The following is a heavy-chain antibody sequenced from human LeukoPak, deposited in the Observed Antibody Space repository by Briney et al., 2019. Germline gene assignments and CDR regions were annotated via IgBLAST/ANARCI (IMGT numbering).Heavy chain of an antibody. V-gene: IGHV1-46*01. CDR1: GYTFTSYY. CDR3: ARTDCSSTSCYLTGYYYYGMDV. Sequence: GASVKVSCKASGYTFTSYYMHWVRQAPGQGLEWMGIINPSGGSTSYAQKFQGRVTMTRDTSTSTVYMELSSLRSEDTAVYHCARTDCSSTSCYLTGYYYYGMDVWGQGTTVTVSS. J-gene: IGHJ6*02. CDR2: INPSGGST. D-gene: IGHD2-2*01.